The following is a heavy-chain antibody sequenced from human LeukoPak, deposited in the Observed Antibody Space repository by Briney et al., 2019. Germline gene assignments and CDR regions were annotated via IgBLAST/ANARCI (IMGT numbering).Heavy chain of an antibody. J-gene: IGHJ3*02. Sequence: ASVKVSCKASGYTFTSYAMHWVRQAPGQGLEWMGRINPNSGGTNYAQKFRGRVTMTRDTSISTAYMELSRLRSDDTAVYYCARDSPYYDSLGWAFDIWGQGTMVTVSS. V-gene: IGHV1-2*06. CDR2: INPNSGGT. CDR3: ARDSPYYDSLGWAFDI. CDR1: GYTFTSYA. D-gene: IGHD3-22*01.